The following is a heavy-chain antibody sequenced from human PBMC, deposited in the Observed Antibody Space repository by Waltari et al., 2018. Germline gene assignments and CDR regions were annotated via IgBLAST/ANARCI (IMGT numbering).Heavy chain of an antibody. CDR2: VIPILGTA. V-gene: IGHV1-69*01. Sequence: QVQLVQSGAEVKNPGSSVKFPCKASGGTFSSYPISWWRQAPGQGLEWMGGVIPILGTANYAQKFKGRVTITADETTSTAYMELSSLRSEDTAVYYCARGYYGSGMLWGQGTLVTVSS. CDR1: GGTFSSYP. J-gene: IGHJ4*02. D-gene: IGHD3-10*01. CDR3: ARGYYGSGML.